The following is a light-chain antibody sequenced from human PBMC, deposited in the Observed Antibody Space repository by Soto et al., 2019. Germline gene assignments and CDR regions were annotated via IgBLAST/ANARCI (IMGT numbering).Light chain of an antibody. CDR1: LSVFYSSNNQNY. Sequence: DIVMTQSPDSLTVSLGERATINCKSSLSVFYSSNNQNYLAWYQHKPGQPPKLLIYWASTRESGVPDQFSGSGSGTDFTLTISSLQAEDVAVYYCQQYYTTLAPTFGGGTKVEIK. J-gene: IGKJ4*01. CDR3: QQYYTTLAPT. CDR2: WAS. V-gene: IGKV4-1*01.